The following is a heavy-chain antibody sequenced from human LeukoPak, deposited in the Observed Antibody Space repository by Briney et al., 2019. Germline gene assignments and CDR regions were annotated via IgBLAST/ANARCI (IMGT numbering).Heavy chain of an antibody. CDR3: ARDPPGLTLGSPGDY. V-gene: IGHV1-18*01. D-gene: IGHD3-16*01. J-gene: IGHJ4*02. CDR1: GGTFSSYA. Sequence: ASVKVSCKASGGTFSSYAISWVRQAPGQGLQWMGWISANNGDTSYSQKLQGRVTMTTDTSTNTAYMELRSLTSDDTAVYYCARDPPGLTLGSPGDYWGQGTLVIVSS. CDR2: ISANNGDT.